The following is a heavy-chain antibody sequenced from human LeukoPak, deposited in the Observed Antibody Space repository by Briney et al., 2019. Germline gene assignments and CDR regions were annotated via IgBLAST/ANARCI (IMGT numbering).Heavy chain of an antibody. J-gene: IGHJ4*02. V-gene: IGHV3-48*03. CDR2: ISSSGSTI. Sequence: GGSLRLSCAASGFTFSSYEMNWVRQAPGKGLEWVSYISSSGSTIYYADSVKGRFTISRDNAKNSLYLQMNSLRAEDTTVYYCAVFPTYYYDSSGYRADYWGQGTLVTVSS. CDR3: AVFPTYYYDSSGYRADY. CDR1: GFTFSSYE. D-gene: IGHD3-22*01.